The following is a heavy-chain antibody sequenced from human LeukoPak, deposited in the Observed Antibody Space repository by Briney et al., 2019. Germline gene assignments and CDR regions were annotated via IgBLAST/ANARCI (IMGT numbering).Heavy chain of an antibody. J-gene: IGHJ4*02. CDR1: GGSISSSY. V-gene: IGHV4-59*01. D-gene: IGHD2-2*01. CDR3: ARYHSNNVTSDY. CDR2: IHYSGST. Sequence: PAETLTLTCSVSGGSISSSYLGWIRQPPGQGLEWIGYIHYSGSTNYNPSLKSRVTISLDSSKNQFSLKLSSVTAADTAVYYCARYHSNNVTSDYGGEGTLVTVSS.